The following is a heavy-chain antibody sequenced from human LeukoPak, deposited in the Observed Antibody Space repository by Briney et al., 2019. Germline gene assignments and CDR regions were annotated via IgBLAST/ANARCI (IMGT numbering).Heavy chain of an antibody. Sequence: SQTLSLTCTVSGGSISSGSYYWSWIRQPAGKGLEWIGRIYTSGSTNYNPSLKSRVTISVDTSKNQFSLKLSSVTAADTAVYYCARDVYYGSGSYDYWGQGTLVTVSS. J-gene: IGHJ4*02. V-gene: IGHV4-61*02. CDR1: GGSISSGSYY. CDR2: IYTSGST. D-gene: IGHD3-10*01. CDR3: ARDVYYGSGSYDY.